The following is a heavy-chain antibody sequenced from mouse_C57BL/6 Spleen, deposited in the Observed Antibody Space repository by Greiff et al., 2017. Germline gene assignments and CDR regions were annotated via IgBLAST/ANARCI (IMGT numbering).Heavy chain of an antibody. CDR3: ARCYGGSYVEFAY. D-gene: IGHD1-1*01. Sequence: EVQLQQSGPELVKPGASVKISCKASGYSFTGYYMNWVKQSPEQSLEWIGEINPSTGGTTYNQKFKAKATLTVDKSSSTAYMQLTSLTSEDSAVYYCARCYGGSYVEFAYWGQGALVTVSA. CDR1: GYSFTGYY. CDR2: INPSTGGT. V-gene: IGHV1-42*01. J-gene: IGHJ3*01.